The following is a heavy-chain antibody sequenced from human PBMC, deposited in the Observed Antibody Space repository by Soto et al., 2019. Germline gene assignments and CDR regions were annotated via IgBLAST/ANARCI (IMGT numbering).Heavy chain of an antibody. J-gene: IGHJ3*02. Sequence: ASVKVSCKASGYTFTSYGISWVRQAPGQGLEWMGWISAYNGNTNYAQKLQGRVTMTTDTSTSTAYMELRSLRSDDTAVYYCARDNGLVVAVGDDAFDIWGQGTMVTVAS. CDR3: ARDNGLVVAVGDDAFDI. CDR2: ISAYNGNT. D-gene: IGHD2-15*01. V-gene: IGHV1-18*01. CDR1: GYTFTSYG.